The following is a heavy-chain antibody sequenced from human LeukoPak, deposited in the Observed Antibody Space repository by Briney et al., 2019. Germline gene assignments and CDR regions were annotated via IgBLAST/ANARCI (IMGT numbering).Heavy chain of an antibody. J-gene: IGHJ4*02. CDR2: INHSRIT. CDR1: GAPFSGYW. V-gene: IGHV4-34*01. Sequence: SETLSLTCAVYGAPFSGYWWYWIRQPPGKGLEWIGEINHSRITNYNPSLKSRVSISVDTSKNQFSLKLSSVTAADTAVYYCVTTSGHWGQGTLVTVSS. CDR3: VTTSGH.